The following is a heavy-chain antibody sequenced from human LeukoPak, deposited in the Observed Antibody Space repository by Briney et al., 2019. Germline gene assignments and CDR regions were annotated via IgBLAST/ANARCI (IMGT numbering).Heavy chain of an antibody. CDR2: MNPNSGNT. CDR3: AIRLVYSGYATFDP. CDR1: GYTFTSYD. J-gene: IGHJ5*02. V-gene: IGHV1-8*01. Sequence: GASVKVSCKASGYTFTSYDINWVRQATGQGLEWMGWMNPNSGNTGYAQKLQGRVTMTRNTSISTAYMELSSLRSEDTAVYYCAIRLVYSGYATFDPWGQGTLVTVSS. D-gene: IGHD5-12*01.